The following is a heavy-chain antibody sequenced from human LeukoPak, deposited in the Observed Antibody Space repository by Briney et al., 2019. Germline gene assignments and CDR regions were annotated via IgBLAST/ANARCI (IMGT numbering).Heavy chain of an antibody. Sequence: SETLSLTCTVSGGSINSGDYYWSWIRQPPGKGLEWIGYIHYTGTTSYNPSLKSRLTMSVDTSKNQFSLKLTSVTAADTAVYHCARRWVLTCSSSSCYVRSFDYWGQGTLVTVSS. V-gene: IGHV4-30-4*01. CDR3: ARRWVLTCSSSSCYVRSFDY. CDR2: IHYTGTT. CDR1: GGSINSGDYY. J-gene: IGHJ4*02. D-gene: IGHD2-2*01.